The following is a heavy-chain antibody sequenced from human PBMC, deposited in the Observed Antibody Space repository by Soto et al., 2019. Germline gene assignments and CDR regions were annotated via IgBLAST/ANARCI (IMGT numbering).Heavy chain of an antibody. CDR2: IYTSGST. V-gene: IGHV4-4*07. D-gene: IGHD6-13*01. Sequence: PSETLSLTCSVSGGSISGYYWSWIWQPGGKGLEWIGRIYTSGSTNYNPSLKSRVTMSVDTSNNQFSLKLSSVPAADTAAYHRAREPSYTRTSNRFDPLGHGTLLTVS. J-gene: IGHJ5*02. CDR3: AREPSYTRTSNRFDP. CDR1: GGSISGYY.